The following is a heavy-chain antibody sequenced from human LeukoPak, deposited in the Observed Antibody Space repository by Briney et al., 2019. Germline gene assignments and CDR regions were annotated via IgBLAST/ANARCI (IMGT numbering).Heavy chain of an antibody. CDR2: IYTSGAT. CDR3: ARTGGGVGWFGTIDS. V-gene: IGHV4-61*09. CDR1: GGSISSGSYY. Sequence: SETLSLTCTVSGGSISSGSYYWTWIRQAAGKGLEWFGHIYTSGATSYNPSLQSRVTIAVDTSKHQFSLKLTSLTAADTAVYYCARTGGGVGWFGTIDSWGQGTLVTVSS. J-gene: IGHJ5*01. D-gene: IGHD1-14*01.